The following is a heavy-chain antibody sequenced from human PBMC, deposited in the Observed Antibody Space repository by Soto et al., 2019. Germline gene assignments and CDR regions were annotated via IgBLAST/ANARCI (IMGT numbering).Heavy chain of an antibody. CDR1: GYTFTGYG. CDR2: ISAYNGNT. D-gene: IGHD4-17*01. CDR3: ARVNYGDYEEYYYYYYMDV. J-gene: IGHJ6*03. V-gene: IGHV1-18*01. Sequence: ALVKLTCKASGYTFTGYGISWVRQAPGQGLEWMGWISAYNGNTNYAQKLQGRVTMTTDTSTSTAYMELRSLRSDDTAVYYCARVNYGDYEEYYYYYYMDVWGKRTTVTVSS.